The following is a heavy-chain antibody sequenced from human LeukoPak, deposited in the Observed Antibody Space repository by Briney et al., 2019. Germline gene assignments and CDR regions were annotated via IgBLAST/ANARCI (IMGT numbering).Heavy chain of an antibody. J-gene: IGHJ4*02. Sequence: AGGSLRLSCAASGFTFSSYAMSWVRQAPGKGLEWVSAISGSGGSTYYADSVKGRFTISRDNSKNTLYLQMNSLRAEDTAVYYCAKARSSSSGVLGDFDYWGQGTLVTVSS. D-gene: IGHD6-6*01. CDR2: ISGSGGST. V-gene: IGHV3-23*01. CDR1: GFTFSSYA. CDR3: AKARSSSSGVLGDFDY.